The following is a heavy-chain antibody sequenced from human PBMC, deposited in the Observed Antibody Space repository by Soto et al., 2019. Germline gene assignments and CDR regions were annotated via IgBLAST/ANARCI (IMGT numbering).Heavy chain of an antibody. V-gene: IGHV1-2*04. CDR3: ARGVTIFGVVIHHFDY. CDR2: INPNSGGT. CDR1: GYTFTGYY. Sequence: GASVKVSCKASGYTFTGYYMHWVRQAPGQGLEWMGWINPNSGGTNYAQKFQGWVTMTRDTSISTAYMELSRLRSDDTAVYYCARGVTIFGVVIHHFDYWGQGTLVTVSS. D-gene: IGHD3-3*01. J-gene: IGHJ4*02.